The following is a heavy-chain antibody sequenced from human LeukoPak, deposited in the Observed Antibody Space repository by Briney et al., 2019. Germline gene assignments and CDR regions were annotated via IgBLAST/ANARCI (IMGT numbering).Heavy chain of an antibody. V-gene: IGHV3-30*18. CDR2: ISYDGSNK. CDR3: AKEDDYGGPHDY. J-gene: IGHJ4*02. Sequence: PGRSLRLSCAASGFTFSSYGMHWVRQAPGKGLEWVAVISYDGSNKYYADSVKGRFTISRDNSKSTLYLQMNSLRAEDTAVYYCAKEDDYGGPHDYWGQGTLVTVSS. D-gene: IGHD4-23*01. CDR1: GFTFSSYG.